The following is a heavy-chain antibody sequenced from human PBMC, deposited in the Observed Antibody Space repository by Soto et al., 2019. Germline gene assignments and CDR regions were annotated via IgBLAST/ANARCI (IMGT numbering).Heavy chain of an antibody. V-gene: IGHV4-59*01. Sequence: PETLSLTCTVSGGSISSYYWSWIRQPPGKGLEWIGYIYYSGSTNYNPSLKSRVTISVDTSKNQFSLKLSSVTAADTAVYYCARVKPDSKDYGMDVWGQGTTVTVSS. D-gene: IGHD4-4*01. CDR2: IYYSGST. CDR3: ARVKPDSKDYGMDV. CDR1: GGSISSYY. J-gene: IGHJ6*02.